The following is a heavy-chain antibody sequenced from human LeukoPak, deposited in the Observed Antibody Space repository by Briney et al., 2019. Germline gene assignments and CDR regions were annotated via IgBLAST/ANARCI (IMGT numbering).Heavy chain of an antibody. Sequence: ASVKVSCKASGYTFTNYGFSWVRQAPGQGLEWMGWISAYNGNTNYAQKFRGRVTLTRDTSISTAYMELSSLRSDDTAVYYCAGEYCRGGRCNQAFEYWGQGTLVTLSS. J-gene: IGHJ4*02. CDR1: GYTFTNYG. CDR3: AGEYCRGGRCNQAFEY. D-gene: IGHD2-15*01. V-gene: IGHV1-18*01. CDR2: ISAYNGNT.